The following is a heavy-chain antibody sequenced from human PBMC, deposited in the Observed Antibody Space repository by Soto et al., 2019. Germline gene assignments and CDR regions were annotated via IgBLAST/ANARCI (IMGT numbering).Heavy chain of an antibody. D-gene: IGHD3-10*01. Sequence: GSLRLSCAASGFTFSSYAMSWVRQAPGKGLEWVSAISGSGGSTYYADSVKGRFTISRDNSKNTLYLQMNSLRAEDTAVYYCAKEGFGELPSNYYYGMDVWGQGTTVTVSS. CDR2: ISGSGGST. CDR3: AKEGFGELPSNYYYGMDV. J-gene: IGHJ6*02. V-gene: IGHV3-23*01. CDR1: GFTFSSYA.